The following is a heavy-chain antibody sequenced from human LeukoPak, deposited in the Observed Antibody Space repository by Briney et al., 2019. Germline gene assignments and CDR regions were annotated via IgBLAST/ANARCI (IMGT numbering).Heavy chain of an antibody. V-gene: IGHV3-20*04. D-gene: IGHD3-22*01. CDR2: INWNGGST. Sequence: PGGSLRLACAASGFTFDDYGMSWVRQAPGKGLEWVSGINWNGGSTGYADSVKGRFTISRDNAKNSLYLQINSLRAEDTALYYCARVITRGYYFDYWGQGTLVTVSS. CDR1: GFTFDDYG. CDR3: ARVITRGYYFDY. J-gene: IGHJ4*02.